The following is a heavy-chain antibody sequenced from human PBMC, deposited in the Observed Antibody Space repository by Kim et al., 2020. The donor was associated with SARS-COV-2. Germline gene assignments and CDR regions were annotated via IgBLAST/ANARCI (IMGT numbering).Heavy chain of an antibody. CDR3: AREEGSSSWDNWFDP. CDR2: ISAYNGNT. Sequence: ASVKVSCKASGYTFTSYGISWVRQAPGQGLEWMGWISAYNGNTNYAQKLQGRVTMTTDTSTSTAYMELRSLRSDDTAVYYCAREEGSSSWDNWFDPWGQGTLVTVSS. J-gene: IGHJ5*02. D-gene: IGHD6-13*01. CDR1: GYTFTSYG. V-gene: IGHV1-18*04.